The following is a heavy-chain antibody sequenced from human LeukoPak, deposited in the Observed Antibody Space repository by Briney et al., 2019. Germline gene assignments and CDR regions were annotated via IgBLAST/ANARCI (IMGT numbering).Heavy chain of an antibody. CDR1: GFTFSSYS. J-gene: IGHJ6*03. D-gene: IGHD2/OR15-2a*01. CDR3: AKGSKLLLFTRDHYMDV. CDR2: ISSLSGTI. V-gene: IGHV3-48*01. Sequence: GGSLRLSCAASGFTFSSYSMNWVRQAPGEGLEWVSYISSLSGTIYYAESVKGRFTISRDNSKNTLYLQMNSLRAEDTAVYYCAKGSKLLLFTRDHYMDVWGKGTTVTISS.